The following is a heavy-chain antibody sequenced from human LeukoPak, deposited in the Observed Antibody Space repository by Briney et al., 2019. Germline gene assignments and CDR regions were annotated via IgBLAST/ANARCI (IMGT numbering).Heavy chain of an antibody. Sequence: GGSLRLSCAASGFTFSSYGMHWVRQAPGKGLEWVAVIWYDGSNKYYADSVKGRFTISRDNSKSTLYLQMNSLRAEDTAVYYCARDVYDSSGYYLDWGQGTLVTVSS. CDR3: ARDVYDSSGYYLD. V-gene: IGHV3-33*01. CDR2: IWYDGSNK. D-gene: IGHD3-22*01. CDR1: GFTFSSYG. J-gene: IGHJ4*02.